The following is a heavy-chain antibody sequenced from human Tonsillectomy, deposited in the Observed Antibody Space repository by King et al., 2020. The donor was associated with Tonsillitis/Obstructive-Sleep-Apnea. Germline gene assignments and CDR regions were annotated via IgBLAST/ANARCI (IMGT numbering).Heavy chain of an antibody. CDR3: ATREVGVLLWFGELRHGPLDY. D-gene: IGHD3-10*01. J-gene: IGHJ4*02. V-gene: IGHV4-34*01. CDR1: GGSFSGYY. CDR2: INHSGST. Sequence: QVQLQQWGAGLLKPSETLSLTCAVYGGSFSGYYWSWIRQPPGKGLEWIGEINHSGSTNYNPSLKSRVTISIDTSKNQFSLKLSSVTAADTAVYYCATREVGVLLWFGELRHGPLDYWGQGTLVTVSS.